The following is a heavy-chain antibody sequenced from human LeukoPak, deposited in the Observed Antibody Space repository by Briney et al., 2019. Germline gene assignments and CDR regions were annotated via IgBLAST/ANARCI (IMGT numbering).Heavy chain of an antibody. CDR1: GGSFSGYY. CDR3: ARHYCSGGSCAAWFDP. V-gene: IGHV4-34*01. CDR2: IYYSGST. Sequence: SETLSLTCAVYGGSFSGYYWSWIRQPPGKGLEWIGSIYYSGSTYYNPSLKSRVTISVDTSKNQFSLKLSSVTAADTAVYYCARHYCSGGSCAAWFDPWGQGTLVTVSS. D-gene: IGHD2-15*01. J-gene: IGHJ5*02.